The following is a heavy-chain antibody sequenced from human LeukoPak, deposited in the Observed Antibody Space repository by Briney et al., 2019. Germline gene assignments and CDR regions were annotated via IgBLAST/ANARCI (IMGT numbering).Heavy chain of an antibody. J-gene: IGHJ4*02. CDR2: IRYDGSNK. Sequence: GGSLRLSCAASGFTFSSYGMHWVRQAPGKGLEWVAFIRYDGSNKYYADSVKGRFTISRDNSKNTLYLQMNSLRAEDTAVYYCAKGEGYDFWSGYRRRGPEFDYWGQGTLVTVSS. D-gene: IGHD3-3*01. CDR1: GFTFSSYG. CDR3: AKGEGYDFWSGYRRRGPEFDY. V-gene: IGHV3-30*02.